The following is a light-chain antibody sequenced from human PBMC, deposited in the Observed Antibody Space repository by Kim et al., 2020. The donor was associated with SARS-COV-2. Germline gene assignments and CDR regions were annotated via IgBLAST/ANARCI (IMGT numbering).Light chain of an antibody. CDR3: QQYNNWPPLT. V-gene: IGKV3-15*01. J-gene: IGKJ4*01. CDR2: GAS. Sequence: CPGGRATLSCRASQSVSSNLAWYQQKPGQAPRLLIYGASTRATGIPARFSGSGSGTEFTLTISSLQSEDFAVYYCQQYNNWPPLTFGGGTKVDIK. CDR1: QSVSSN.